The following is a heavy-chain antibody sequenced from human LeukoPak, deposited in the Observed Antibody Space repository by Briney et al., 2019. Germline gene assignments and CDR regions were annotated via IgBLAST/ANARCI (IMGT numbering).Heavy chain of an antibody. J-gene: IGHJ4*02. Sequence: QTGGSLRLSCAASGFTFSIYTMNWVRQAPGKGLEWVSYISPSSSSTYYADSVKGRFTISRDNARNSLYLQMNSLRAEDTAVYYCASGNYFDCWGQGALVTVSS. D-gene: IGHD1-14*01. CDR2: ISPSSSST. V-gene: IGHV3-48*01. CDR1: GFTFSIYT. CDR3: ASGNYFDC.